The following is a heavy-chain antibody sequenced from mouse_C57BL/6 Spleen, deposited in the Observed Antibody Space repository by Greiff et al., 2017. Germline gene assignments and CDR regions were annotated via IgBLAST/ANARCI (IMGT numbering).Heavy chain of an antibody. CDR3: ARRDGNYGYYAMDY. Sequence: VQLQQPGAELVMPGASVKLSCKASGYTFTSYWMHWVKQRPGQGLEWIGEIDPSDSYTNYNQKFKGKSTLTVDKSSSTAYMQRISLTSEDSAVYYCARRDGNYGYYAMDYWGQGTSVTVSS. CDR2: IDPSDSYT. D-gene: IGHD2-1*01. V-gene: IGHV1-69*01. J-gene: IGHJ4*01. CDR1: GYTFTSYW.